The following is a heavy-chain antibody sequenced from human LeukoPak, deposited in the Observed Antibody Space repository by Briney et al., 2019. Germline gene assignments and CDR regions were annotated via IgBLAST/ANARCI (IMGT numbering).Heavy chain of an antibody. CDR3: ARAVEDDFWSGYFKWFDP. CDR1: GGTFSSYA. Sequence: SVKVSCKASGGTFSSYAISWVRQAPGQGLEWMGGIIPIFGTANYAQKFQGRVTITTDESTSTAYMELSSLRSEDTAVYYCARAVEDDFWSGYFKWFDPWGQGTLVTVSS. J-gene: IGHJ5*02. D-gene: IGHD3-3*01. V-gene: IGHV1-69*05. CDR2: IIPIFGTA.